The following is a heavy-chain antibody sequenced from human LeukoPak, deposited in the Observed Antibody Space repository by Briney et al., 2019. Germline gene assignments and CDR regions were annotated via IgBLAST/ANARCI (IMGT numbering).Heavy chain of an antibody. Sequence: GGSLRLSCAASGFSFDDHAMHWVRQAPGKGLEWVSLISWNGGSIYYADSVKGRFTISRDNSKNSLYLQMSGLRSDDAGLYYCAKDVGSGWYTPIDHWGQGTLVTVSS. V-gene: IGHV3-43D*03. CDR1: GFSFDDHA. CDR3: AKDVGSGWYTPIDH. J-gene: IGHJ4*02. CDR2: ISWNGGSI. D-gene: IGHD6-19*01.